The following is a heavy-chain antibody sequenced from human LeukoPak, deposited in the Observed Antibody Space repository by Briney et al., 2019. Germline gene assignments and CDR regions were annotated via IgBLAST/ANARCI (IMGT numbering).Heavy chain of an antibody. CDR2: INHSGST. CDR1: GGSLSGYY. Sequence: SETLSLTCAVYGGSLSGYYWRWIRQPPGKGLEWIGEINHSGSTNYNPSLKSRVTISVDTSKNQFSLKLSSVTAADTAVYYCARAVMVGRSNWNYKEGFDPWGQGTLVTVSS. D-gene: IGHD1-7*01. CDR3: ARAVMVGRSNWNYKEGFDP. J-gene: IGHJ5*02. V-gene: IGHV4-34*01.